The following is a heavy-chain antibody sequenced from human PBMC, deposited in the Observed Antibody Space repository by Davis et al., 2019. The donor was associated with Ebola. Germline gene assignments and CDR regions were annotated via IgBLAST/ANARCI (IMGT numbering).Heavy chain of an antibody. D-gene: IGHD3/OR15-3a*01. Sequence: GESLKISCAASGFTFGDYAMQWVRQAPGKGLEWVAVIAFDGNNEYIADSVRGRFTISRDSSKSTLSLQMNSLRPEDTAVYYCARIGLEMAPDYWGQGTLVTVSS. CDR2: IAFDGNNE. CDR1: GFTFGDYA. V-gene: IGHV3-30-3*01. J-gene: IGHJ4*02. CDR3: ARIGLEMAPDY.